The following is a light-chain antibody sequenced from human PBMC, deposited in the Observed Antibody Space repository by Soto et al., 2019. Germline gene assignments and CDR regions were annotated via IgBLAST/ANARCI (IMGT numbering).Light chain of an antibody. J-gene: IGLJ2*01. V-gene: IGLV2-11*01. CDR1: SSDVGGYNY. CDR3: CSYAGIVV. Sequence: QSALTQPRSVSGSPGXSVTISCTGTSSDVGGYNYVSWYQQHPGKAPKLMIYDVSKRPSGVPDXFSGSXSGXXASXTISGLQAEDEADYYCCSYAGIVVFGGGTKLTVL. CDR2: DVS.